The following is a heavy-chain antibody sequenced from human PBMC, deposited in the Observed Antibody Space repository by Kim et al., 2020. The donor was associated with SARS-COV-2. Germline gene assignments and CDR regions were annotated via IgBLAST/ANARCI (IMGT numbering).Heavy chain of an antibody. CDR2: INPSGGST. J-gene: IGHJ3*02. CDR1: GYTFTSYY. V-gene: IGHV1-46*01. D-gene: IGHD3-10*01. Sequence: ASVKVSCKASGYTFTSYYMHWVRQAPGQGLEWMGIINPSGGSTSYAQKFQGRVTMTRDTSTSTVYMELSSLRSEDTAVYYCARFYYGSGSYYNRGALVTAINAFDIWGQGTMVTVSS. CDR3: ARFYYGSGSYYNRGALVTAINAFDI.